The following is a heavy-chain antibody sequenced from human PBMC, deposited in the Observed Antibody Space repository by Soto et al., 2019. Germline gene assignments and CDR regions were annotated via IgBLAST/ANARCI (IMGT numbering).Heavy chain of an antibody. Sequence: SETLSLTCAVYGGSFSGYYWSWIRQPPGKGLEWIGEINHSGSTNYNPSLKSRVTISVDTSKNQFSLKLSSVTAADTAVYYCARGQTGLDDFWSGYFQMGNYYYYYMDVWGKGTTVTVSS. CDR1: GGSFSGYY. V-gene: IGHV4-34*01. CDR2: INHSGST. D-gene: IGHD3-3*01. CDR3: ARGQTGLDDFWSGYFQMGNYYYYYMDV. J-gene: IGHJ6*03.